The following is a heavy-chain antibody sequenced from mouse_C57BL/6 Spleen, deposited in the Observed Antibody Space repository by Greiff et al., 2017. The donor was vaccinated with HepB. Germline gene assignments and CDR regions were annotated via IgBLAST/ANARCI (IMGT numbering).Heavy chain of an antibody. CDR1: GYTFTSYW. CDR2: IYPSDSET. D-gene: IGHD2-5*01. CDR3: ARGKLYYSNYEAMDY. Sequence: VQLQQPGAELVRPGSSVKLSCKASGYTFTSYWMDWVKQRPGQGLEWIGNIYPSDSETHYNQKFKDKATLTVDKSSSTAYMQLSSLTSEVSAVYYCARGKLYYSNYEAMDYWGQGTSVTVSS. V-gene: IGHV1-61*01. J-gene: IGHJ4*01.